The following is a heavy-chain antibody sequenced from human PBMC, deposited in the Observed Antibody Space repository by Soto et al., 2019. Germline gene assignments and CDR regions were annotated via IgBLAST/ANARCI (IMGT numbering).Heavy chain of an antibody. D-gene: IGHD2-21*01. CDR1: GFTFSDFY. V-gene: IGHV3-11*03. CDR3: ARIPGRMAISYLDY. CDR2: ISSSSSYT. J-gene: IGHJ4*02. Sequence: GGSLRLSCAASGFTFSDFYMTWIRQAPGKGLEWVSHISSSSSYTNYADSVKGRFTISRHNSNNTLYLQMNSLRAEDTAVYYCARIPGRMAISYLDYWGQGTLVTVSS.